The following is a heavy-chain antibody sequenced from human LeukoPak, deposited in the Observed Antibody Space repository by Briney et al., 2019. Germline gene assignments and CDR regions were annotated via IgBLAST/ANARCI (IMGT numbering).Heavy chain of an antibody. J-gene: IGHJ4*02. CDR1: GGTFSSYA. CDR3: ARAEQLDGGGFDY. D-gene: IGHD6-13*01. CDR2: INPSGGST. V-gene: IGHV1-46*01. Sequence: GSSVKVSCKASGGTFSSYAISWVRQAPGQGLEWMGIINPSGGSTSYAQRFQDRVTMTRDTSTSTVYMELSSLRYEDTAVYYCARAEQLDGGGFDYWGQGTLVTVSS.